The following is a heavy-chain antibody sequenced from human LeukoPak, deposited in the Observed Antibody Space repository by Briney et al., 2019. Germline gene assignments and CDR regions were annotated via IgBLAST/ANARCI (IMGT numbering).Heavy chain of an antibody. V-gene: IGHV3-23*01. D-gene: IGHD4-17*01. J-gene: IGHJ4*02. CDR2: ISGSGGNT. CDR3: ARERITTTAFDY. CDR1: GFTFTNYP. Sequence: LPGGSLRLSCAASGFTFTNYPMNWVRQAPGKGLEWASDISGSGGNTHYADSVKGRFTISRDNSKNTLYLQMDSLRAEDTAIYYCARERITTTAFDYWGQGTLVTVSS.